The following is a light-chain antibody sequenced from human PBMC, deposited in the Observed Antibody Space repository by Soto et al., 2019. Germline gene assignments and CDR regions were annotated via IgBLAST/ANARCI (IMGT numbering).Light chain of an antibody. J-gene: IGLJ1*01. V-gene: IGLV2-8*01. CDR2: AVN. CDR1: SSDVGGYNY. CDR3: SSYAGTSYIV. Sequence: QSVLTQPPSASGSLGQSVTIYCTGTSSDVGGYNYVSWYQQLPGKAPKLIIYAVNKWPSGVPDRFSGSKSGNTASLTVSGLQAEDEADYYCSSYAGTSYIVFGSGTKVTVL.